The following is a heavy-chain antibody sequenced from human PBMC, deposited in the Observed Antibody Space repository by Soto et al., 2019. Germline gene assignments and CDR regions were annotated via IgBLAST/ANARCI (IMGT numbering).Heavy chain of an antibody. J-gene: IGHJ4*02. CDR1: GFTFSSYG. V-gene: IGHV3-30*18. D-gene: IGHD3-22*01. CDR3: AKDRGGESLYYYDSSGYYY. CDR2: ISYDGSNK. Sequence: GGSLRLSCAASGFTFSSYGMHWVRQAPGKGLEWVAVISYDGSNKYYADSVKGRFTISRDNSKNTLYLQMNSLRAEDTAVYYCAKDRGGESLYYYDSSGYYYWGQGTLVTVSS.